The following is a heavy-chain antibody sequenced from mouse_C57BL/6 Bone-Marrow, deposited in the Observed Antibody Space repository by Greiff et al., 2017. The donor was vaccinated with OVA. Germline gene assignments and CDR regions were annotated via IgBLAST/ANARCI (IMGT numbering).Heavy chain of an antibody. Sequence: VQLKESGAELVRPGASVKLSCTASGFNIKDDYMHWVKQRPEQGLEWIGWIDPENGDTEYASKFQGKATITGDTSSNTAYLQLSSLTSEDTAVYYCSTAQASYYFDYWGQGTTLTVSS. CDR2: IDPENGDT. CDR1: GFNIKDDY. V-gene: IGHV14-4*01. CDR3: STAQASYYFDY. D-gene: IGHD3-2*02. J-gene: IGHJ2*01.